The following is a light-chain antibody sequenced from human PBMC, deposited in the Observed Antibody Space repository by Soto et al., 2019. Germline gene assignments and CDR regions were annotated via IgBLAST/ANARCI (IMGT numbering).Light chain of an antibody. CDR2: DAS. CDR3: QHFNSYHQLT. J-gene: IGKJ4*01. V-gene: IGKV1-13*02. Sequence: AIQLTQSPSSLSASVGDGVTLTCRASQGISSALAWYQQKPGSPPKLLIYDASSLVNGVPPRFSGARSGTAFTLPINSLQPADFATYYCQHFNSYHQLTLGGGTKVEI. CDR1: QGISSA.